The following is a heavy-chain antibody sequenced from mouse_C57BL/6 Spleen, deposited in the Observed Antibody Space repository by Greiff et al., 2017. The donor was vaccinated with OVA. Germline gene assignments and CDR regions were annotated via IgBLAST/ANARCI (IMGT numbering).Heavy chain of an antibody. J-gene: IGHJ3*01. CDR2: IYPGSGST. CDR1: GYTFTSYW. V-gene: IGHV1-55*01. D-gene: IGHD2-2*01. Sequence: QVQLQQPGAELVKPGASVKMSCKASGYTFTSYWITWVKQRPGQGLEWIGDIYPGSGSTNYNEKFKSKATLTVDTSSSTAYMQLSSLTSEDSAVYYCARGGIYYGDDPSWFAYWGQGTLVTVSA. CDR3: ARGGIYYGDDPSWFAY.